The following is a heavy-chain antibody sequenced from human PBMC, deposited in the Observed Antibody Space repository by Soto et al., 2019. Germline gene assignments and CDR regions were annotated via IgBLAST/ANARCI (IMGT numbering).Heavy chain of an antibody. J-gene: IGHJ6*02. V-gene: IGHV1-18*01. D-gene: IGHD1-26*01. CDR2: MSAENGQT. Sequence: QVQVVQSGPEVKKPGASVKVSCKASGYTFTSYGISWVRQAPGQGLEWMGWMSAENGQTRYGQKFRGRVTITTDTSTSTAYMELRSLRSDDTGIYYCARDGRKHLWVEGLTAMDVWGQGTSVTVSS. CDR3: ARDGRKHLWVEGLTAMDV. CDR1: GYTFTSYG.